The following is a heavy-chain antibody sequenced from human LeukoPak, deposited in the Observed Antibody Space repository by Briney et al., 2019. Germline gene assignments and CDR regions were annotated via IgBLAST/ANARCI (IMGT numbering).Heavy chain of an antibody. V-gene: IGHV4-38-2*01. CDR3: ARQGVVIHPPL. CDR1: GYSISSGHY. J-gene: IGHJ3*01. D-gene: IGHD3-3*01. Sequence: SETLSLTCAVSGYSISSGHYWGWIRQPPGKGLEWIGSIYHSGSTYYNPSLKSRVTISVDTSKNQFSLKLSSVTAADTAVYYCARQGVVIHPPLWGQGTMVTVSS. CDR2: IYHSGST.